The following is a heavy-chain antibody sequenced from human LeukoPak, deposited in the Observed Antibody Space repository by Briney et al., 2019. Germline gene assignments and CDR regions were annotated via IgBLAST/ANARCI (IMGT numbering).Heavy chain of an antibody. Sequence: GGSLRLSCAASGSTFNNAWMSWVRQAPGKGLEWVGRIKSKADDGTTDYAAPVKGRFTISRDDSKNTLYLQMNSLKTEDTAVYHCTTGERRFDSSGYYPYYFDYWGQGTLVTVSS. CDR2: IKSKADDGTT. V-gene: IGHV3-15*01. J-gene: IGHJ4*02. CDR1: GSTFNNAW. CDR3: TTGERRFDSSGYYPYYFDY. D-gene: IGHD3-22*01.